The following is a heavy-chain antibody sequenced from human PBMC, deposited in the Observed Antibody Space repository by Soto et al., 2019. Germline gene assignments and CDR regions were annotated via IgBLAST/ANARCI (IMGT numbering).Heavy chain of an antibody. D-gene: IGHD3-10*01. CDR2: IRSKANSYAT. Sequence: VQLVESGGGLVQPGGSLKLSCAASGFTFSGSAMHWVRQASGKGLEWVGRIRSKANSYATAYAASVKGRFTISRDDSKNTAYLQMNSLKTEDTAVYYCTRCAGSGSYYSDYYYGMDVWGQGTTVTVSS. CDR3: TRCAGSGSYYSDYYYGMDV. V-gene: IGHV3-73*02. J-gene: IGHJ6*02. CDR1: GFTFSGSA.